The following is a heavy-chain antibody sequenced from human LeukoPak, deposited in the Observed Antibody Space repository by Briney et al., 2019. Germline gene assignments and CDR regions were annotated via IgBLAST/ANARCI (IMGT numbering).Heavy chain of an antibody. CDR1: GFTFSSYA. J-gene: IGHJ4*02. D-gene: IGHD6-13*01. CDR2: ISYDGSNK. Sequence: GGSLRLSCAASGFTFSSYAMHWVRQAPGKGLEWVAVISYDGSNKYYADSVKGRFTISRDNSKNTLYLQMNSLRAEDTAVYYCARDTAAAVDYWGRGTLVTVSS. CDR3: ARDTAAAVDY. V-gene: IGHV3-30-3*01.